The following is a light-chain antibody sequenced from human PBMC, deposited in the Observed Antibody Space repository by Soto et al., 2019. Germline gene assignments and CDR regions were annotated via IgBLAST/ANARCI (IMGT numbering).Light chain of an antibody. Sequence: DIQMTQSPSSVSASVGDTVTVSCRASQVISSWLAWYQQKPGRAPNLLIYKASTLQTGVPSRFSGSGSGTDFTLTITNLQPEDFATYYCHQASSFPLSFGLGTKVEIK. J-gene: IGKJ4*01. CDR3: HQASSFPLS. V-gene: IGKV1-12*01. CDR2: KAS. CDR1: QVISSW.